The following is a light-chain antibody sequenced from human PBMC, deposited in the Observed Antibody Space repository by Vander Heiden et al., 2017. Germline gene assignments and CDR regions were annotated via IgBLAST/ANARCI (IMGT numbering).Light chain of an antibody. J-gene: IGLJ2*01. CDR3: QVWDSSSDHRGVV. CDR1: NIGRKS. CDR2: VDI. Sequence: SYVLTQPPSVPVAPGQTARITCGGNNIGRKSVHWDQQKPGQAPVLVVFVDIDRPPGIPERFSGSNSGNTATLTISRVEAGDEADADCQVWDSSSDHRGVVFGGGTKLTVL. V-gene: IGLV3-21*02.